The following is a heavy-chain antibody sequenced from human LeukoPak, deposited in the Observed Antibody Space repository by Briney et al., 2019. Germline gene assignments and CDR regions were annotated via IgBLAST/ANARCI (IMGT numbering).Heavy chain of an antibody. CDR3: ARHQALLWFGELFGTGLDY. CDR1: GGSIISNSYY. D-gene: IGHD3-10*01. CDR2: VYHTGST. Sequence: SETLSLACTVSGGSIISNSYYWSWIRQPPGKGLEWIGYVYHTGSTNYNPSLKTRATISIDTSKNQLPLNLTSVSATDTAVYYCARHQALLWFGELFGTGLDYWGQGTLVTVSS. J-gene: IGHJ4*02. V-gene: IGHV4-61*01.